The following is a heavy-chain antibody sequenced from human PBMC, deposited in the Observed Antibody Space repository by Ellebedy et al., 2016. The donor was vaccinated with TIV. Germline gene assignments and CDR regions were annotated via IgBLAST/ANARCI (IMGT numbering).Heavy chain of an antibody. CDR3: ARRGNYMGDAFDV. V-gene: IGHV3-48*01. J-gene: IGHJ3*01. D-gene: IGHD1-26*01. CDR2: SVGVGTTK. Sequence: GGSLRLSXTASGFTFSMYGMNWVRQAPGKGLEWVAFSVGVGTTKYYADSVKGRFTISRDNVENSLYLQMSSLRVEDTAVYFCARRGNYMGDAFDVWGQGTVVTVSS. CDR1: GFTFSMYG.